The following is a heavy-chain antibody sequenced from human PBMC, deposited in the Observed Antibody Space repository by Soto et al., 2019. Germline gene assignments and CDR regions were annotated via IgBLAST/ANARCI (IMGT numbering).Heavy chain of an antibody. Sequence: QVQLVQSGAEVKKPGASVKVSCKASGYTFTGYYMHWVRQAPGQGLEWMGWINPNSGGTNYAQKSQGWVTMTRDTSISTAYMELSRLRSDDTAVYYCARDGYCSGGSCYRSYYYYGMDVWGQGTTVTVSS. D-gene: IGHD2-15*01. CDR3: ARDGYCSGGSCYRSYYYYGMDV. CDR1: GYTFTGYY. CDR2: INPNSGGT. J-gene: IGHJ6*02. V-gene: IGHV1-2*04.